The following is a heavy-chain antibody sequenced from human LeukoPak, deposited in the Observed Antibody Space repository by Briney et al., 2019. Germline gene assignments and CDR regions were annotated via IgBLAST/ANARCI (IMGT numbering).Heavy chain of an antibody. CDR2: ISYDGTNK. J-gene: IGHJ4*02. CDR1: GFTSSTYA. CDR3: ARALDEGARFDY. V-gene: IGHV3-30-3*01. Sequence: GGSLRLSCTASGFTSSTYAMHWFRQAPGKGLGGVAVISYDGTNKYYADSMKGRFTISRDNSKNTLYLQMNSLRAEDTAVYYCARALDEGARFDYWGQGTLVTVSS.